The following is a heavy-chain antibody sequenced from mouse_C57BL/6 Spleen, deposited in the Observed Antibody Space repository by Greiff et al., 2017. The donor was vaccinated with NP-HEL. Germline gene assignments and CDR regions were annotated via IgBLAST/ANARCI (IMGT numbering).Heavy chain of an antibody. D-gene: IGHD4-1*02. J-gene: IGHJ2*01. CDR3: ARDETTGFDY. Sequence: EVNVVESGGGLVKPGGSLKLSCAASGFTFSSYAMSWVRQTPEKRLEWVATISDGGSYTYYPDNVKGRFTISRDNAKNNLYLQMSHLKSEDTAMYYCARDETTGFDYWGQGTTLTVSS. V-gene: IGHV5-4*01. CDR2: ISDGGSYT. CDR1: GFTFSSYA.